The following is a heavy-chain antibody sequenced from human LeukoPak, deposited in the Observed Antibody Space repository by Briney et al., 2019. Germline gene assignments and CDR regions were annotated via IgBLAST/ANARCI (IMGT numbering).Heavy chain of an antibody. V-gene: IGHV1-8*01. CDR2: MNPNSGST. J-gene: IGHJ4*02. CDR1: GYTFTSYD. CDR3: ARSKDYDYVWGSYPHDY. D-gene: IGHD3-16*02. Sequence: GASVKVSCKASGYTFTSYDINWVRQATGQGLEWMGWMNPNSGSTGYAQKFQGRVTMTRNTSISTAYMELSSLRSEDTAVYYCARSKDYDYVWGSYPHDYWGQGTLVTVSS.